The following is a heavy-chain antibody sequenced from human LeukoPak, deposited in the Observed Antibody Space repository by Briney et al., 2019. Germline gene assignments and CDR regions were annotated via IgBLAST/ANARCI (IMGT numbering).Heavy chain of an antibody. CDR3: ARDANPLYPYYYMDV. CDR1: GFTFSDYY. V-gene: IGHV3-11*04. D-gene: IGHD3-16*02. CDR2: ISSSGSTI. J-gene: IGHJ6*03. Sequence: NSGGSLRLSCAASGFTFSDYYMSWIRQAPGKGLEWVSYISSSGSTIYYADSVKGRFTISRDNAKNSLYLQMNSLRAEDTAVYYCARDANPLYPYYYMDVWGKGTTVTVSS.